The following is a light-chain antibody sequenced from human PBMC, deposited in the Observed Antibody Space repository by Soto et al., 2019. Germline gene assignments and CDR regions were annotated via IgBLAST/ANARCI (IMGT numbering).Light chain of an antibody. CDR1: SSDVGGYSY. V-gene: IGLV2-14*01. CDR3: SSYTSSSTLG. CDR2: DVS. J-gene: IGLJ2*01. Sequence: QSVLTQPASVSGSPGQSIAISCTGSSSDVGGYSYVSWYQQHPGKAPKLMIYDVSNRPSGVSDRFSGSRSGNTASLTISGLQAEDEADYYCSSYTSSSTLGFGGGTKVTVL.